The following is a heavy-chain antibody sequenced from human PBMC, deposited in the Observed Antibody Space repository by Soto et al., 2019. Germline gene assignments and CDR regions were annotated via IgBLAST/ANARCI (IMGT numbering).Heavy chain of an antibody. V-gene: IGHV3-23*01. CDR3: AKDAAAAGTLYYYYYGMDV. Sequence: GGSLSLSCAASGCTFSSYAMSWVRQAPGKGLEWVSAISGSGGSTYYADSVKGRCTISRDNSKNTLYLQMNSLRAEDTAVYYCAKDAAAAGTLYYYYYGMDVWGQGTTVTVSS. CDR1: GCTFSSYA. J-gene: IGHJ6*02. D-gene: IGHD6-13*01. CDR2: ISGSGGST.